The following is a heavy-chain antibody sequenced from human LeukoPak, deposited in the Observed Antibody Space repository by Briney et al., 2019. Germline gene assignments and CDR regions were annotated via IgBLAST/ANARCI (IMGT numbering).Heavy chain of an antibody. CDR2: ISGSGGST. J-gene: IGHJ4*02. D-gene: IGHD6-19*01. CDR3: ASEYSSGWYSAYFDY. CDR1: GFTVSSNY. Sequence: PGGSLRLSCAASGFTVSSNYMSWVRQAPGKGLEWVSAISGSGGSTYYADSVKGRFTISRDNSKNTLYLQMNSLRAEDTAVYYCASEYSSGWYSAYFDYWGQGTLVTVSS. V-gene: IGHV3-23*01.